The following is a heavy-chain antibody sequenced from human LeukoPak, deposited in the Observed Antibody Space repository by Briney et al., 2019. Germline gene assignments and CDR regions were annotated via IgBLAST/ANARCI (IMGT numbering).Heavy chain of an antibody. J-gene: IGHJ4*02. V-gene: IGHV3-9*01. Sequence: PGRSLRLSCAASGFTFRDSAMHWVRQVPGKGLEWVSSISWSSEYMYYADSVKGRFTISRDNSKNTLYLQMNSLRAEDTAVYYCAKLSDSSGYYYDYWGQGTLVTVSS. CDR3: AKLSDSSGYYYDY. CDR2: ISWSSEYM. D-gene: IGHD3-22*01. CDR1: GFTFRDSA.